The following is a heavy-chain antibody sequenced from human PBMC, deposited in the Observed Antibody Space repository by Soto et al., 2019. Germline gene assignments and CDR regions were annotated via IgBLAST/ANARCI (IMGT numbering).Heavy chain of an antibody. D-gene: IGHD3-3*01. CDR1: GGSISSSSYY. CDR3: ARTTYDFWSGFPLGYFDY. J-gene: IGHJ4*02. V-gene: IGHV4-39*01. CDR2: IYYSGST. Sequence: ETLSLTCTVSGGSISSSSYYWGWIRQPPGKGLEWIGSIYYSGSTYYNPSLKSRVTISVDTSKNQFSLKLSSVTAADTAVYYCARTTYDFWSGFPLGYFDYWGQGTLVTVSS.